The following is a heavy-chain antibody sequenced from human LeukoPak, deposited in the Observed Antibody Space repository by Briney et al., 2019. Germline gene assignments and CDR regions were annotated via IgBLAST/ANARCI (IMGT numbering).Heavy chain of an antibody. J-gene: IGHJ4*02. CDR3: ARVEMVAAAGKVDY. CDR1: GFTFSSYS. V-gene: IGHV3-21*01. CDR2: ISSSSSYI. D-gene: IGHD6-13*01. Sequence: SGGSLRLSCAASGFTFSSYSMNWVRQAPGKGLEWVSSISSSSSYIYYADSVKGRFTISRDNAKNSLYLQMNSLRAEGTAVYYCARVEMVAAAGKVDYWGQGTLVTVSS.